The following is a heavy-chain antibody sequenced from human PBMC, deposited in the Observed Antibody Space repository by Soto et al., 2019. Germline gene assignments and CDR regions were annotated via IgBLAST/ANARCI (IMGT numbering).Heavy chain of an antibody. CDR2: IKTNTEGGTT. CDR3: TTGSVEGV. V-gene: IGHV3-15*07. Sequence: EVQLVESGGGFIYPGGSLRLSCAASGLTISNAWMKWVRQAPGKGLEWVGRIKTNTEGGTTDYAAAVKGRFNVSRDDSKNTLYLQMNSLRTGDTAVYYCTTGSVEGVWGQGTTVTVSS. D-gene: IGHD2-15*01. J-gene: IGHJ6*02. CDR1: GLTISNAW.